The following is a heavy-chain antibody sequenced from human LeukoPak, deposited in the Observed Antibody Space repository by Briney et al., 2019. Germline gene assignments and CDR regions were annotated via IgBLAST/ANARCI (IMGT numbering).Heavy chain of an antibody. CDR2: INWNGGST. J-gene: IGHJ6*03. CDR1: GFTFDDYG. Sequence: PGGSLRLSCAASGFTFDDYGMSWVRQAPGKGLEWVSGINWNGGSTGYADSVKGRLTISRDNAKNSLYLQMNSLRAEDTALYYCARAGWLQFRYYYMDVWGKGTTVTVSS. D-gene: IGHD5-24*01. V-gene: IGHV3-20*04. CDR3: ARAGWLQFRYYYMDV.